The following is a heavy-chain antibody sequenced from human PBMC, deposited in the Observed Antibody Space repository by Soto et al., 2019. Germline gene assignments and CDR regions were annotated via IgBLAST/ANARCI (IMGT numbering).Heavy chain of an antibody. J-gene: IGHJ4*02. CDR2: IYYSGST. D-gene: IGHD4-17*01. CDR3: ATQNYGSGTTCYEY. V-gene: IGHV4-59*08. CDR1: GGSISSYY. Sequence: AETLSLTCTVSGGSISSYYWSWIRQPPGKGLEWIGYIYYSGSTNYNPSLKSRVTISVDTTKNQFSLKQNSMTAADTAVYYCATQNYGSGTTCYEYWGQGTLVTVYS.